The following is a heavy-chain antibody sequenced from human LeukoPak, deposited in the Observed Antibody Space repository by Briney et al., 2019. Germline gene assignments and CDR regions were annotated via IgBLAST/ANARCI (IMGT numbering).Heavy chain of an antibody. V-gene: IGHV3-23*01. CDR1: GFTFSSYA. CDR2: ISGSDGRT. J-gene: IGHJ1*01. CDR3: AKLDEWELSQSAEYFQH. Sequence: PGGSLRLSCAASGFTFSSYAMSWVRQAPGKGLEWVSTISGSDGRTYYTDSVKGRFTISRDNSKNTLYLQMNSLRAEDTAVYYCAKLDEWELSQSAEYFQHWGQGTLVTVSS. D-gene: IGHD1-26*01.